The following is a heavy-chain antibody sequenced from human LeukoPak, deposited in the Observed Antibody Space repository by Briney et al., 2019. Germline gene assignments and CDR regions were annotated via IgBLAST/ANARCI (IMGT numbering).Heavy chain of an antibody. Sequence: SQTLSLTCTVSGGSISSSGYYWTWIRQHPGKGLEWLGYIFYSGSTYYNPSLKGRFTISLDTSKNQLSLKLSSVTAADTAVYYCARGTYYSSSGSYYNLDQWGQGTLVTVSS. CDR1: GGSISSSGYY. V-gene: IGHV4-31*03. J-gene: IGHJ4*02. CDR3: ARGTYYSSSGSYYNLDQ. CDR2: IFYSGST. D-gene: IGHD3-10*01.